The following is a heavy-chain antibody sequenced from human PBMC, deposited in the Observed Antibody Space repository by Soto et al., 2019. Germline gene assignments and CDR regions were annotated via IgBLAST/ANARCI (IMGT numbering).Heavy chain of an antibody. CDR3: ARARATIAAAAIFDC. V-gene: IGHV4-59*12. J-gene: IGHJ4*02. D-gene: IGHD6-13*01. Sequence: SETLSLTCTASGGSISSYYWSWIRQPPGKGLEWIGYIYYSGSTNYNPSLKSRVIVSVDKSKNQFSLKLTSVTVADTAVYYCARARATIAAAAIFDCWGQGTLVTVSS. CDR2: IYYSGST. CDR1: GGSISSYY.